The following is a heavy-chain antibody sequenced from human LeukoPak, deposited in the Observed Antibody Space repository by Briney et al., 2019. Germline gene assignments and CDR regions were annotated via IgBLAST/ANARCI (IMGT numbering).Heavy chain of an antibody. V-gene: IGHV1-18*01. J-gene: IGHJ4*02. CDR1: GYTFSSYG. Sequence: GASVKVSCKTSGYTFSSYGITWVRQAPGQGLQWMGWISGYNGNTNYAQSLQGGATMTIDTSTNTAYMELRSLKSDDTAVYYCARGATNSTWVAHHFDYWGQGTLVSVSS. CDR2: ISGYNGNT. CDR3: ARGATNSTWVAHHFDY. D-gene: IGHD6-13*01.